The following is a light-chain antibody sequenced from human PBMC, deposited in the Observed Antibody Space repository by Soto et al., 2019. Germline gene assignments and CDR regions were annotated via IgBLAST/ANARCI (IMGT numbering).Light chain of an antibody. Sequence: EIMLTKSPSTLSVSPGERATLSCGASQSISSHLVWYQQTPGQAPRLVIYGASIRATGIPARFSGSGSGTEFTLTISSLQSEDFAIYYCQQYNDWPPWTFGQGTKV. CDR2: GAS. CDR3: QQYNDWPPWT. J-gene: IGKJ1*01. V-gene: IGKV3D-15*01. CDR1: QSISSH.